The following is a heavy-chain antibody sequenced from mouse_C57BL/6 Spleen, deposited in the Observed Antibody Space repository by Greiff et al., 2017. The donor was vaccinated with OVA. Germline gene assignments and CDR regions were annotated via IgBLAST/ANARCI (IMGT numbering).Heavy chain of an antibody. D-gene: IGHD1-1*01. V-gene: IGHV2-5*01. CDR3: AKTPYYDGSSYDAMDY. CDR1: GFSLTSYG. J-gene: IGHJ4*01. CDR2: IWRGGST. Sequence: QVQLQQSGPGLVQPSQSLSITCTVSGFSLTSYGVHWVRQSPGKGLEWLGVIWRGGSTDYNAAFMSRLSITKDNSKSQVFFKMNSLQADDTAIYYCAKTPYYDGSSYDAMDYWGQGTSVTVSS.